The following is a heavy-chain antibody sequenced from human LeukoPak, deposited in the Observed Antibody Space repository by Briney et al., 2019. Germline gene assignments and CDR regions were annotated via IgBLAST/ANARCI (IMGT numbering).Heavy chain of an antibody. V-gene: IGHV1-46*01. J-gene: IGHJ4*02. Sequence: ASVKVSCKESGYTFTSYYIHWGRQAPGQGLEWMGIINPSAGSTTFAQDFQGRVTMTRDMSTSTVYMELSSLRSEDTAIYYCASRVTANSVFDYWGQGTLVTVSS. CDR2: INPSAGST. CDR3: ASRVTANSVFDY. D-gene: IGHD2-21*02. CDR1: GYTFTSYY.